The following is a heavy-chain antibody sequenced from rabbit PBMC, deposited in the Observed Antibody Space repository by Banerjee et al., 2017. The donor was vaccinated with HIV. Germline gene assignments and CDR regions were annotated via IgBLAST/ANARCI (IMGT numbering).Heavy chain of an antibody. CDR3: ARDLPEIIGWNFSL. Sequence: QQQLVESGGGLVKPEGSLTLTCKASGFSFSEKEVMCWVRQAPGKGLEWIGCINTITGTTVYATWTKGLFTISRASSTTVFLQVTRLTAADTATYFCARDLPEIIGWNFSLWGPGTLVTVS. CDR1: GFSFSEKEV. D-gene: IGHD1-1*01. J-gene: IGHJ4*01. CDR2: INTITGTT. V-gene: IGHV1S45*01.